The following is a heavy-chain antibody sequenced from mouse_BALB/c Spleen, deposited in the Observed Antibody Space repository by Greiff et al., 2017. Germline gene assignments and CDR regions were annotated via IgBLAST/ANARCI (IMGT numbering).Heavy chain of an antibody. CDR2: IWSGGST. CDR1: GFSLTSYG. D-gene: IGHD1-1*01. J-gene: IGHJ1*01. V-gene: IGHV2-2*02. CDR3: ARKGYYYGSSGYWYFDV. Sequence: QVQLQQSGPGLVQPSQSLSITCTVSGFSLTSYGVHWVRQSPGKGLEWLGVIWSGGSTDYNAAFISRLSISKDNSKSQVFFKMNSLQANDTAIYYCARKGYYYGSSGYWYFDVWGAGTTVTVSS.